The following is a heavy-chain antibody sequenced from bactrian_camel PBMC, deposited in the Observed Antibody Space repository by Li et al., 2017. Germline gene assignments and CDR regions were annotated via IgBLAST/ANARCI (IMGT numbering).Heavy chain of an antibody. J-gene: IGHJ6*01. CDR1: GYTYNRNC. CDR2: IATGSGNT. CDR3: ASEMARDAYWMTAGFAY. Sequence: QVQLVESGGGSVQAGGSLRLSCAASGYTYNRNCMAWFRQAPGKEREGVARIATGSGNTYYADSVKGRFTISQDNAKNTAYLQMNSLKSEDTALYYCASEMARDAYWMTAGFAYWGQGTQVTVS. V-gene: IGHV3S1*01. D-gene: IGHD1*01.